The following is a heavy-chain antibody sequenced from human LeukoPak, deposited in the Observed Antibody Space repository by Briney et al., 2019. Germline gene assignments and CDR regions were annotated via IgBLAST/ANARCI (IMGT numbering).Heavy chain of an antibody. J-gene: IGHJ4*02. CDR2: ISTSSSYI. Sequence: PGGSLRLSCAASGFTFSSYNMNWVRQAPGKGLEWVSFISTSSSYIYYADSVKGRFTISRDNAKDSLYLQMNSLRAEDTAMYYCARDREGFGESYFDYWGQGTLVTVSS. CDR3: ARDREGFGESYFDY. V-gene: IGHV3-21*01. D-gene: IGHD3-10*01. CDR1: GFTFSSYN.